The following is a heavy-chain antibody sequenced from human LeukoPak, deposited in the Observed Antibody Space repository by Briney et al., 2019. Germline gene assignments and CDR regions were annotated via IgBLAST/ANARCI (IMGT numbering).Heavy chain of an antibody. J-gene: IGHJ6*03. D-gene: IGHD1-26*01. CDR1: GFTFSSHG. Sequence: GGSLRLSCAASGFTFSSHGMNWVRQAPGKGLEWVSGITGSGANAYYADSVKGRFTISRDNSRNTLYLQMNSLRAEDTAVYYCAKDLSLEWEDYYYYYMDVWGKGTTVTVSS. CDR3: AKDLSLEWEDYYYYYMDV. V-gene: IGHV3-23*01. CDR2: ITGSGANA.